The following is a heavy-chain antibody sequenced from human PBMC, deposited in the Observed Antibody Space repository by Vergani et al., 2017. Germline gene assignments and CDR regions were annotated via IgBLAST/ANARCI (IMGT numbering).Heavy chain of an antibody. Sequence: QVQLVQSGAEVKKPGASVKVSCKASGYTFTDYFMPWVRQAPGQGLEWMGWINPNSGGTNYAQKFQGRVTMTRDTSISTAYMELSNLGSDDTAVYYCARVGTSSNRDYFDYWGQGTLVTVSS. V-gene: IGHV1-2*02. D-gene: IGHD2-2*01. CDR3: ARVGTSSNRDYFDY. CDR1: GYTFTDYF. J-gene: IGHJ4*02. CDR2: INPNSGGT.